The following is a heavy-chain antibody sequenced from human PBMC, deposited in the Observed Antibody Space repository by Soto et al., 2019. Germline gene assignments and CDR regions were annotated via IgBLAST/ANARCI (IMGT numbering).Heavy chain of an antibody. J-gene: IGHJ5*02. CDR2: INPHGGST. CDR3: ARSSGGNFGIIIEGTNWFAH. CDR1: RDTFTSYY. D-gene: IGHD1-26*01. V-gene: IGHV1-46*01. Sequence: XSVKVSCKAPRDTFTSYYINWVRQAPGQGLEWMGVINPHGGSTAYAQKFKGRVTLTRDTSASTVYMEVSSLTSEDTAMYYCARSSGGNFGIIIEGTNWFAHSGQGTLVTVSS.